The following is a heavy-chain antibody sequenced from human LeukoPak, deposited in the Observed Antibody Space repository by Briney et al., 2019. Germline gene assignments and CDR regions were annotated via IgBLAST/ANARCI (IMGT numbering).Heavy chain of an antibody. Sequence: SVKVSCKASGGTFSSYAISWVRQAPGQGLEWMGGIIPIFGTANYAQKFQGRVTITADESTSTAYMELSSLRSEDTAVYYCARDQERYFDLYYYGMDVWGQGTTVTVSS. J-gene: IGHJ6*02. D-gene: IGHD3-9*01. V-gene: IGHV1-69*13. CDR3: ARDQERYFDLYYYGMDV. CDR1: GGTFSSYA. CDR2: IIPIFGTA.